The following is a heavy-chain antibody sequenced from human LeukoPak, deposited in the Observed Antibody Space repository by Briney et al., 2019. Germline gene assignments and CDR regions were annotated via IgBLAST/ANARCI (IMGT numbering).Heavy chain of an antibody. J-gene: IGHJ6*02. CDR2: ISGSGGST. CDR3: AKDSTVTLFYYYYGMDV. CDR1: GFTFSSYA. V-gene: IGHV3-23*01. D-gene: IGHD4-17*01. Sequence: GGSLRLSCAAAGFTFSSYAMSWVRQAPGKGLEWVSAISGSGGSTYYADSVKGRFTISRDNSKNTLYLQMNSLRAEDTAVYYCAKDSTVTLFYYYYGMDVWGQGTTVTVSS.